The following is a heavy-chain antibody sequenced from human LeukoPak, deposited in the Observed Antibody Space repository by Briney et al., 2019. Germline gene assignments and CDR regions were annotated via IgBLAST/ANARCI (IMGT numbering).Heavy chain of an antibody. J-gene: IGHJ4*02. CDR1: GGSISSSSYY. CDR3: ARQHRPSGWYSSSSLDY. Sequence: PSETLSLTCTVPGGSISSSSYYWGWIRQPPGKGLEWIGSIYYSVSTYYNPSLKSRVTISVDTSKNQFSLKLSSVTAADTAVYYCARQHRPSGWYSSSSLDYWGQGTLVTVSS. D-gene: IGHD6-6*01. CDR2: IYYSVST. V-gene: IGHV4-39*01.